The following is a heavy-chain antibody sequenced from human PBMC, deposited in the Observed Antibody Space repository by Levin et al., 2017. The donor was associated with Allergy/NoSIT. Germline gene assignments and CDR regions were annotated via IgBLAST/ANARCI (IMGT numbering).Heavy chain of an antibody. Sequence: GESLKISCAASGFTFSLYSFNWVRQFPGKGLQWVSSISSSGSDIFYADSVKGRFTISRDNANNSVYLQMNSLRAEDTALYYCATSLWGSYPAEDWGQGTLVTVSS. CDR3: ATSLWGSYPAED. CDR2: ISSSGSDI. V-gene: IGHV3-21*04. J-gene: IGHJ4*02. CDR1: GFTFSLYS. D-gene: IGHD3-16*02.